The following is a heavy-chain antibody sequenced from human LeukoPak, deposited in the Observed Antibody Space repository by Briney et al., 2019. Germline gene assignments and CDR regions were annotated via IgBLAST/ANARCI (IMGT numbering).Heavy chain of an antibody. CDR1: GYTFTSYG. Sequence: ASEKVSCKASGYTFTSYGISWVRQAPGQGLEWMGWINPNSGGTNYAQKFQGRVTMTRDTSISTAYMELSRLRSDDTAVYYCAREQETGTTFRFDPWGQGTLVTVSS. V-gene: IGHV1-2*02. CDR2: INPNSGGT. J-gene: IGHJ5*02. D-gene: IGHD1-7*01. CDR3: AREQETGTTFRFDP.